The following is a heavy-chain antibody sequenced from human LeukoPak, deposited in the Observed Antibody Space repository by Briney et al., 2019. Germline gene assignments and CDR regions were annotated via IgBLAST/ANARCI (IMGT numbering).Heavy chain of an antibody. CDR2: IKKDGSEK. CDR3: ARGSGFTTGGFDY. J-gene: IGHJ4*02. Sequence: PGGSLRLSCAASGFTFSSYWMSWVRQAPGKGLEWVANIKKDGSEKYYVDSVKGRFTISRDNAKTSLYLQMNSLRAEDTAVYYCARGSGFTTGGFDYWGQGTLVTVSS. V-gene: IGHV3-7*01. D-gene: IGHD3-22*01. CDR1: GFTFSSYW.